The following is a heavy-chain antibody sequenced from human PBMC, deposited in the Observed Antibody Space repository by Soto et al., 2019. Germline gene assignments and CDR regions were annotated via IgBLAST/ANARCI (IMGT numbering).Heavy chain of an antibody. D-gene: IGHD2-2*01. CDR3: AREAGYCSRTSCYRRAFDT. V-gene: IGHV3-74*03. CDR1: GFTFSGHW. CDR2: INTDGGSS. Sequence: EVQLVESGGDLVQPGGSLRLSCAASGFTFSGHWMHWVRQVPGKGLEWVSRINTDGGSSAYADSVKGRFTISQDNAKNTLYLQMTGLRAEDTAVYYCAREAGYCSRTSCYRRAFDTWGQGTTVTVSS. J-gene: IGHJ3*02.